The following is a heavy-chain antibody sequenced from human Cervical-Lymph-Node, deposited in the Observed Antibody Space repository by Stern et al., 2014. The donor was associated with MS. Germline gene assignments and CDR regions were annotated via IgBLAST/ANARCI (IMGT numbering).Heavy chain of an antibody. CDR3: ASQDYGDSLTFDY. Sequence: EVQLEESGGGLVKPGGSLRLSCAASGFTFSSYSMNWVRQAPGKGLEWVSSISSSSSYIYYADSVKGRFTISRDNAKNSLYLQMNSLRAEDTAVYYCASQDYGDSLTFDYWGQGTLVTVSS. D-gene: IGHD4-17*01. CDR2: ISSSSSYI. V-gene: IGHV3-21*01. CDR1: GFTFSSYS. J-gene: IGHJ4*02.